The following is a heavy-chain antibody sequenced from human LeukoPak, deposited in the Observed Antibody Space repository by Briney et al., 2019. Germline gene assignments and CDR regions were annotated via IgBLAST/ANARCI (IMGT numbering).Heavy chain of an antibody. Sequence: GGSLRLSCAASGFNFSTYSMSWVRQAPGKGLEWVSYISRGSSAIYYADSVKGRFTISRDNAKNSLYLQMNSLRAEDTAVYYCARVSRYQLLYYMDVWGKGTTVTVSS. D-gene: IGHD2-2*01. CDR2: ISRGSSAI. V-gene: IGHV3-48*01. J-gene: IGHJ6*03. CDR3: ARVSRYQLLYYMDV. CDR1: GFNFSTYS.